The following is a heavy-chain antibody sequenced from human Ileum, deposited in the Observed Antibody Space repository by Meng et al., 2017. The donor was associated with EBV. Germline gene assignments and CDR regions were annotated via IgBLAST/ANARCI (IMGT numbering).Heavy chain of an antibody. J-gene: IGHJ4*02. D-gene: IGHD3-22*01. CDR1: GGAISSSNW. Sequence: HVQVKELHPGWVKPSGTLSLTCAVSGGAISSSNWWSWVRQAPGKGLEWIGEIHHTESTNYNPSLKSRVTISVDKSKNQFSLKLSSVTSADTAVYYCARESYSDSSGYYSLDYWGQGSLVTVSS. CDR3: ARESYSDSSGYYSLDY. CDR2: IHHTEST. V-gene: IGHV4-4*02.